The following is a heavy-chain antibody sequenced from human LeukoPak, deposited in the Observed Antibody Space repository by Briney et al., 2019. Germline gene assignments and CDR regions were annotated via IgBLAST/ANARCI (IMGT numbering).Heavy chain of an antibody. CDR2: IYYSGST. CDR3: AFQEVYMVRGVY. Sequence: SETLSLTCTVSGGSISTYYWSWIRQHPGKGLEWIGYIYYSGSTYYNPSLKSRVTISVDTSKNQFSLKLSSVTAADTAVYYCAFQEVYMVRGVYWGQGTLVTVSS. V-gene: IGHV4-59*06. D-gene: IGHD3-10*01. CDR1: GGSISTYY. J-gene: IGHJ4*02.